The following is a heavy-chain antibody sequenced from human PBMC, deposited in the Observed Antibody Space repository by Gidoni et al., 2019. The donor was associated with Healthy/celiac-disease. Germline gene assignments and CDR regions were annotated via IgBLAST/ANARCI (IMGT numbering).Heavy chain of an antibody. CDR3: ANLIGGRWLQLRDAFDI. Sequence: QVQLVESGGGVVQPGRSLEPRCAPSCVTLVWHGMHWVRQAPGKGLEWVAVISYDGSNKYYADSVKGRFTISRDNSKNTLYLQMNSLRAEDTAVYYCANLIGGRWLQLRDAFDIWGQGTMVTVSS. CDR2: ISYDGSNK. CDR1: CVTLVWHG. D-gene: IGHD5-12*01. J-gene: IGHJ3*02. V-gene: IGHV3-30*18.